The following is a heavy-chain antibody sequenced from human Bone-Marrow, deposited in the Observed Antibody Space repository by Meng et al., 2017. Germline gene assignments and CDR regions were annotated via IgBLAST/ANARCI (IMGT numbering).Heavy chain of an antibody. V-gene: IGHV3-74*02. Sequence: VQLVESGGGVVQPGRSLRLSCAASGFTMSTYWLPWVRPAPGKGLVWVSRTSRDGSDTVYADSVKGRFTMSRDNAKNTLYLQMNSLRAEDTAVYYCAAAWELLPPGYWGQGTLVTVSS. CDR1: GFTMSTYW. D-gene: IGHD1-26*01. J-gene: IGHJ4*02. CDR2: TSRDGSDT. CDR3: AAAWELLPPGY.